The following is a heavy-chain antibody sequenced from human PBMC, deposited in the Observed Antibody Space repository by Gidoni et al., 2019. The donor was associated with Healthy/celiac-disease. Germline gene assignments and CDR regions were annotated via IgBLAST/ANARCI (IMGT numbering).Heavy chain of an antibody. CDR3: AREAWPYYYDSSGYEFDY. CDR2: IWYDGSNK. CDR1: GFTFSSYG. J-gene: IGHJ4*02. Sequence: QVQLVESGGGVVQPGRSLRLSCAASGFTFSSYGMHWVRQAPGKGLEWVAVIWYDGSNKYYADSVKGRFTISRDNSKNTLYLQMNSLRAEDTAVYYCAREAWPYYYDSSGYEFDYWGQGTLVTVSS. V-gene: IGHV3-33*01. D-gene: IGHD3-22*01.